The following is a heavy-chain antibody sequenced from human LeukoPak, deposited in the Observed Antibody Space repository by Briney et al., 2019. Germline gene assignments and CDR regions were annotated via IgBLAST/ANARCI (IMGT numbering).Heavy chain of an antibody. Sequence: SETLSLTCAVYVGSFSGYYWSWIRQPPGKGLEWIGEINHSGSTNYNPSLKSRVTISVDTSKNQFSPKLSSVTAADTAVYYCARVSSWYQDYWGQGTLVTVSS. CDR2: INHSGST. CDR3: ARVSSWYQDY. J-gene: IGHJ4*02. D-gene: IGHD6-13*01. V-gene: IGHV4-34*01. CDR1: VGSFSGYY.